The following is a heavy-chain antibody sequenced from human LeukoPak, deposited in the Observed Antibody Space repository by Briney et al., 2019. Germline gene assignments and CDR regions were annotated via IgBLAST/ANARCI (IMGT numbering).Heavy chain of an antibody. CDR3: ARQVGYYYFYMDV. CDR1: GFTFSSYW. CDR2: IKQDGSEK. J-gene: IGHJ6*03. V-gene: IGHV3-7*01. Sequence: PGGSLRPSCAASGFTFSSYWMSWVRQAPGTGLEWVANIKQDGSEKYYVDSVKGRFTISRDNAKNSLYLQMNSLRAEDTAVYYCARQVGYYYFYMDVWGKGTTVTVSS.